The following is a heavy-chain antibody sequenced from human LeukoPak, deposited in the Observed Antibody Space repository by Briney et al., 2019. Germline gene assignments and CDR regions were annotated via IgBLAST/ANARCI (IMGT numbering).Heavy chain of an antibody. CDR2: IYYSGST. CDR1: GGSISSGGYY. CDR3: ARGYYYDSSGYYHDAFDI. V-gene: IGHV4-31*03. Sequence: SQTLSLTCTVSGGSISSGGYYWSWIRQHPGKGLEWIGYIYYSGSTYYNPSLKSRVTISVDTSKNQFSLKLSSVTAADTAVYYCARGYYYDSSGYYHDAFDIWGQGTMVTVSS. J-gene: IGHJ3*02. D-gene: IGHD3-22*01.